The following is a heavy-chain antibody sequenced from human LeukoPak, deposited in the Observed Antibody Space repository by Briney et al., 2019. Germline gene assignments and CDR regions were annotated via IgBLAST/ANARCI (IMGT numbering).Heavy chain of an antibody. CDR1: GFTFSNYA. V-gene: IGHV3-21*01. J-gene: IGHJ4*02. CDR2: TTAGGSFK. CDR3: AAVIDY. Sequence: GGSLRLSCAASGFTFSNYAMNWVRQAPGKGLDWVSSTTAGGSFKYYADSVEGRFTISRDNANNSVYLQMNNLRAEDTAVYYCAAVIDYWGQGTLVTVSS.